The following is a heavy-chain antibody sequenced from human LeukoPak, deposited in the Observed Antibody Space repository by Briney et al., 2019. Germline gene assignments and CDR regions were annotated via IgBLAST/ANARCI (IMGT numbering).Heavy chain of an antibody. V-gene: IGHV1-69*05. J-gene: IGHJ4*02. CDR1: GGTFSSYA. CDR2: IIPIFGTA. Sequence: SVKVSCKASGGTFSSYAISWVRQAPGQGLEWMGGIIPIFGTANYAQKFQARVTITTDESTSTAYMELSSLRSEDTAVYYCARDLNYYDSSGYLLGLDYWGQGTLVTVSS. CDR3: ARDLNYYDSSGYLLGLDY. D-gene: IGHD3-22*01.